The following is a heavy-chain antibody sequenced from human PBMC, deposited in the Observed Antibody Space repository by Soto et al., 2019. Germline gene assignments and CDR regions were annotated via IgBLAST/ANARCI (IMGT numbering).Heavy chain of an antibody. CDR2: ISWNSNSI. V-gene: IGHV3-9*01. CDR1: GFMFDDYA. J-gene: IGHJ4*02. D-gene: IGHD6-6*01. CDR3: AYSQSIASRPFDY. Sequence: EVQLVESGGGLVQPGRSLRLSCEASGFMFDDYAMYWVRQAPGKGLEWVSGISWNSNSIVYADSVKGRFTISRDNATNSLYLQMNSLKPEDTALYYCAYSQSIASRPFDYWGQGTLVTVAS.